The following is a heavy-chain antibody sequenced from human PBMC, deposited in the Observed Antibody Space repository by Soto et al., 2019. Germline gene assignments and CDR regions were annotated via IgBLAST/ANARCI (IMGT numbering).Heavy chain of an antibody. CDR2: IIPILGIA. Sequence: QVQLVQSGAEVKKPGSSVKVSCKASGGTFSSYTISWVRQAPGQGLEWMGRIIPILGIANYAQKFQGRVTITADKSTSTAYMELSSLRSEDTAVYYCAREAIGDYGDLYYFDYWGQGTLVTVSS. J-gene: IGHJ4*02. V-gene: IGHV1-69*08. D-gene: IGHD4-17*01. CDR3: AREAIGDYGDLYYFDY. CDR1: GGTFSSYT.